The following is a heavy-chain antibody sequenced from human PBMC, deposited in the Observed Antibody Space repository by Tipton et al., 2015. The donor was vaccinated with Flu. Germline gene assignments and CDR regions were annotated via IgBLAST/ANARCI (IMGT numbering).Heavy chain of an antibody. V-gene: IGHV4-4*07. D-gene: IGHD3-10*01. J-gene: IGHJ5*01. Sequence: TLSLTFTVSGGSLSSFYWTWIRQSAGKGLEWIGRVYSSGTTNFNPSLKSRLTMSLDASKNQFSLTLNSVTAADTAVYYCARGSGSGTFVIFDFWGQGTLVTVSS. CDR3: ARGSGSGTFVIFDF. CDR2: VYSSGTT. CDR1: GGSLSSFY.